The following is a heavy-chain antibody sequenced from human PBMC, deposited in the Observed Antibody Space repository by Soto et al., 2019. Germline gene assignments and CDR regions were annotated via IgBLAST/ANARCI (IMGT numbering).Heavy chain of an antibody. CDR2: IYYSGST. CDR3: ARDNLGYDILTDYPHYYYYGMDV. CDR1: GGSISSGGYY. D-gene: IGHD3-9*01. V-gene: IGHV4-31*03. Sequence: SETLSLTCTVSGGSISSGGYYWSWIRQHPGKGLEWVGYIYYSGSTYYNPSLKSRVTISVDTSKNQFSLKLSSVTAADTAVYYCARDNLGYDILTDYPHYYYYGMDVWGQGTTVTV. J-gene: IGHJ6*02.